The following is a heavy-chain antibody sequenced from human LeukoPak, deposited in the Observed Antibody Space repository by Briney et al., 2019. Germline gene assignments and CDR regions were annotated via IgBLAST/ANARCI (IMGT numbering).Heavy chain of an antibody. Sequence: SETLSLTCTVSGGSISRYSWSWVRQPPGKGLEWIGHIYYSGSTNYNPSLRGRVTISVDTSKNQFSLKLSSVTAADTAVYYCARDSLQLDVWWDDTFDSWGQGTMVTVSS. CDR2: IYYSGST. D-gene: IGHD1-1*01. J-gene: IGHJ3*02. CDR1: GGSISRYS. V-gene: IGHV4-59*01. CDR3: ARDSLQLDVWWDDTFDS.